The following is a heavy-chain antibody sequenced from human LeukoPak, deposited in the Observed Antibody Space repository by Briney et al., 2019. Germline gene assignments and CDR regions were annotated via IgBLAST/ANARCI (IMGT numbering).Heavy chain of an antibody. Sequence: SQTLSLTCTVSGGSISSGSYYWSWIRQPAGKGLEWIGSIYYSGSTYYNPSLKSRVTISVDTSKNQFSLKLSSVTAADTAVYYCARHLLRFLEWYDDWGQGTLVTVSS. CDR3: ARHLLRFLEWYDD. J-gene: IGHJ4*02. CDR2: IYYSGST. CDR1: GGSISSGSYY. V-gene: IGHV4-39*01. D-gene: IGHD3-3*01.